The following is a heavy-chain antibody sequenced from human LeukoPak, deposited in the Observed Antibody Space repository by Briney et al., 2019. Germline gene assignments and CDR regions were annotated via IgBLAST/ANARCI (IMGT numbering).Heavy chain of an antibody. CDR2: IYTSGST. CDR3: ARDTDYGDYLYYFDY. Sequence: PSETLSLTCTVSGGSISSYYWSWIRQPAGKGLEWIGRIYTSGSTNYNPPLKSRVTMSVDTSKNQFSLKLSSVTAADTAVYYCARDTDYGDYLYYFDYWGQGTLVTVSS. V-gene: IGHV4-4*07. J-gene: IGHJ4*02. D-gene: IGHD4-17*01. CDR1: GGSISSYY.